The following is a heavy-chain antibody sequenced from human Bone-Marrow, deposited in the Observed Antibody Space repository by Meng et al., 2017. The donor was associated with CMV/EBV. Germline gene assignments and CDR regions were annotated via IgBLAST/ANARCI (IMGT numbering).Heavy chain of an antibody. CDR3: ARKLVTTFRFYYYYNAMDV. J-gene: IGHJ6*02. CDR1: GFTFSNYW. Sequence: GESLKISCAASGFTFSNYWMSWVRQAPGKGLEWVASIKQDGSETYYVDSVKGRFTISRDNAKNSLYLQMNSLRAEDAAVYYCARKLVTTFRFYYYYNAMDVWGQGTTVTVSS. CDR2: IKQDGSET. D-gene: IGHD2/OR15-2a*01. V-gene: IGHV3-7*01.